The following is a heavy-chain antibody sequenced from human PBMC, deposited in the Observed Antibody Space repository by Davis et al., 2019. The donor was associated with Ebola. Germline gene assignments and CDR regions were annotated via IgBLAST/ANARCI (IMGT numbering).Heavy chain of an antibody. V-gene: IGHV3-48*04. CDR1: GFTFTNYN. Sequence: PGGSLRLSCAASGFTFTNYNMNWVRQAPGKGLEWVSFITSSSSTIYYADSVKGRFTISRDNAKNSLYLQMNSLRAEDTAVYYCASASLQLWFGYWGQGTLVTVSS. CDR3: ASASLQLWFGY. J-gene: IGHJ4*02. CDR2: ITSSSSTI. D-gene: IGHD5-18*01.